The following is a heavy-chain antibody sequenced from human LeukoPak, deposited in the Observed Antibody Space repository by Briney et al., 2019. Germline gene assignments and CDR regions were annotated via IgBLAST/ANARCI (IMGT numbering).Heavy chain of an antibody. D-gene: IGHD3-10*01. V-gene: IGHV3-30*03. J-gene: IGHJ4*02. CDR1: QFTFSSYD. Sequence: PGGSLRLSCAAPQFTFSSYDMHWVRQAPGKGLDWVAVISRDGSNKKYGDSVKGRFTTSRDNSKNTLYLQMNSLRAEDTAVYYCARGSKWFGELIRRGEYYFDYGGQGTLVTVSS. CDR3: ARGSKWFGELIRRGEYYFDY. CDR2: ISRDGSNK.